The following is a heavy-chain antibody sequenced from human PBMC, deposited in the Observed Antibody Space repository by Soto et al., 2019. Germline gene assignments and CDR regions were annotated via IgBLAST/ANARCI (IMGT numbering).Heavy chain of an antibody. D-gene: IGHD6-19*01. J-gene: IGHJ4*02. Sequence: QVQLQESGPGLVKPSGTLSLTCAVSGGSINNTYWWTWVRQSPGKGLEWIGEIYHTGTTNYNPSLDSRVSISVDKAKNQFSLKVTSVTAADTAVYYCATSSGWHRKAYYWGQGTLVPVSS. CDR1: GGSINNTYW. CDR3: ATSSGWHRKAYY. CDR2: IYHTGTT. V-gene: IGHV4-4*02.